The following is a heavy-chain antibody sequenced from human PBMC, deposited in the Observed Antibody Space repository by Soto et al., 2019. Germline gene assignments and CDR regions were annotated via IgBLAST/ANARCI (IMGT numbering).Heavy chain of an antibody. CDR3: AREYSDGWFDP. V-gene: IGHV3-30-3*01. D-gene: IGHD2-21*01. CDR2: ISYDGSNK. Sequence: QVQLVESGGGVVQPGRSLRLSCAASGFTFSIYAMHWVRQAPGKGLEWVAVISYDGSNKYYADSVKGRFTISRDNSNNPVSLQMNSLSAEDSAVYYCAREYSDGWFDPWGQGTLVTVSS. J-gene: IGHJ5*02. CDR1: GFTFSIYA.